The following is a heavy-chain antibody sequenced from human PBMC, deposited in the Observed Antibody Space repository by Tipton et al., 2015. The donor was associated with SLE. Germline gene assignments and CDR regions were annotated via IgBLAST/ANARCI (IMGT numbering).Heavy chain of an antibody. CDR3: AGQRGWSWFDP. D-gene: IGHD3-3*01. V-gene: IGHV4-39*01. J-gene: IGHJ5*02. CDR2: IYYSGST. CDR1: GGSISSSSYY. Sequence: TLSLTCTVSGGSISSSSYYWGWIRQPPGKGLEWIGRIYYSGSTYYNPSLKSRVTISVDTSKNQFSLKLSSVTAADTAVYYCAGQRGWSWFDPWGQGTLVTVSS.